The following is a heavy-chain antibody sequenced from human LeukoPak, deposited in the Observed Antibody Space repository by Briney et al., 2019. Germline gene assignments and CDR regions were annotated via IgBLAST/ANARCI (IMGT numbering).Heavy chain of an antibody. V-gene: IGHV4-59*01. D-gene: IGHD6-13*01. Sequence: SETLSLTCTVSGGSISSYYWSWIRPPPGKGLDWIGYIYYSGRINYNPSLKSRVTISVDTSKNQFSLKLSSVTAADTAVYYCARGWQQLAYFDYWGQGTLVTVSS. CDR1: GGSISSYY. CDR2: IYYSGRI. CDR3: ARGWQQLAYFDY. J-gene: IGHJ4*02.